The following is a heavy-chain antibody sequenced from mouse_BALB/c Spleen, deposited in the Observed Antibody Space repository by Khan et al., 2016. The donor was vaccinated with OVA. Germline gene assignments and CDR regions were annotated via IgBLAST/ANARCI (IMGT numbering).Heavy chain of an antibody. D-gene: IGHD1-1*01. CDR1: GFTFSTYG. Sequence: EVELVESGGDFVRPGGSLKLSCAASGFTFSTYGMSWVRQTPDKRLEWVATINTGGAYTYYPDTVKGRFTISRDNAKNTLYLQLSSLKSEDTAIYYCARLAYYYDCEGFAYWGRGTLVTVSA. J-gene: IGHJ3*01. V-gene: IGHV5-6*01. CDR2: INTGGAYT. CDR3: ARLAYYYDCEGFAY.